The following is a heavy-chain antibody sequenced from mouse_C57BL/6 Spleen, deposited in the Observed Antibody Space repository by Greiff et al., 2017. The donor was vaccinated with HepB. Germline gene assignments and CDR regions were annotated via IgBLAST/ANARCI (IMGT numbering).Heavy chain of an antibody. Sequence: EVQVVESGGGLVKPGGSLKLSCAASGFTFSDYGMHWVRQAPEKGLEWVAYISSGSSTIYYADTVKGRFTISSDNAKNTLFLQMTSLRSEDTAMYYCARPGPRAPYAMDYWGQGTSVTVSS. CDR3: ARPGPRAPYAMDY. CDR1: GFTFSDYG. V-gene: IGHV5-17*01. CDR2: ISSGSSTI. D-gene: IGHD3-1*01. J-gene: IGHJ4*01.